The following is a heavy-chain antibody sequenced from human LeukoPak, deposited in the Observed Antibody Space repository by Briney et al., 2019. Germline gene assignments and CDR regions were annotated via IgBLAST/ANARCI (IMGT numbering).Heavy chain of an antibody. V-gene: IGHV4-61*08. J-gene: IGHJ6*03. CDR3: ARVNYDFWSGSKGQNYYYYYMDV. Sequence: SETLSLTCTVSGGSISSGDYYWSWIRQPPGKGLEWIGYIYYSGSTYYNPSLKSRVTISVDTSKNQFSLKLSSVTAADTAVYYCARVNYDFWSGSKGQNYYYYYMDVWGKGTTVTVSS. CDR2: IYYSGST. CDR1: GGSISSGDYY. D-gene: IGHD3-3*01.